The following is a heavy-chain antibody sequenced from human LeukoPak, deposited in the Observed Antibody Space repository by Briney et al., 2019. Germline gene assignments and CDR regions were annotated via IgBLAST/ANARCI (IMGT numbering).Heavy chain of an antibody. Sequence: PGGSLRLSCAASGFTFSSYAMSWVRQAPGKGLEWVSAISGSGGSTYYADSVKGRFTISRDNSKNTRYLQMNSLRAEDTAVYYCAKISRGYVPVNPTPIDYWGQGTLVTVSS. CDR2: ISGSGGST. CDR1: GFTFSSYA. J-gene: IGHJ4*02. D-gene: IGHD5-12*01. V-gene: IGHV3-23*01. CDR3: AKISRGYVPVNPTPIDY.